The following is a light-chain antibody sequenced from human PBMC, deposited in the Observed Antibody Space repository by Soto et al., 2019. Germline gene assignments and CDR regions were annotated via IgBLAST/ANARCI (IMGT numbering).Light chain of an antibody. Sequence: EIVLTQSPATLSLSPGERATLSCRASPSVTNYLAWYQQTPGQPPRLLLYGAFNRAAGIPARFSGSGSGTDFTLTISSLEPEDSAVYYCQQRNIWPPVTFGQGTRLEIK. CDR1: PSVTNY. CDR3: QQRNIWPPVT. J-gene: IGKJ5*01. CDR2: GAF. V-gene: IGKV3-11*01.